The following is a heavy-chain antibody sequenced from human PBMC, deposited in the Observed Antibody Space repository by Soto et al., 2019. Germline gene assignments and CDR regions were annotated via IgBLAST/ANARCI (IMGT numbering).Heavy chain of an antibody. D-gene: IGHD2-21*01. V-gene: IGHV1-8*01. CDR3: ARGGPGTVVNKYYYYSYRMDV. CDR1: GYTFTSYD. J-gene: IGHJ6*02. CDR2: MNPNSGNT. Sequence: ASVKVSCKASGYTFTSYDINWVRQATGQGLEWMGWMNPNSGNTGYAQKFQGRVTMTRNTSISTAYMELSSLRSEDTAVYYCARGGPGTVVNKYYYYSYRMDVWGPGTKVTVSS.